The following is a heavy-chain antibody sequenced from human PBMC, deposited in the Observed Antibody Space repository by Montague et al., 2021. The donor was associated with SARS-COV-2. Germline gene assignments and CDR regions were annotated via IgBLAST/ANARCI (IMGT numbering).Heavy chain of an antibody. D-gene: IGHD5-12*01. CDR1: GGSIGSYY. CDR2: IYYSGST. V-gene: IGHV4-59*01. Sequence: SETLSLTCTVSGGSIGSYYWNWIRQSPGKGLEWIGYIYYSGSTKYNPSFKSRVTMLVDTSKRQMSLRLNSVTAADTAVYYCAGDRGRFWHFDLWGRGTLVTVSS. CDR3: AGDRGRFWHFDL. J-gene: IGHJ2*01.